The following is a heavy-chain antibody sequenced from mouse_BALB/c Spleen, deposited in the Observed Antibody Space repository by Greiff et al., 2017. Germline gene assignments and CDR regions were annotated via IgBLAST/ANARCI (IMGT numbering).Heavy chain of an antibody. J-gene: IGHJ4*01. CDR3: ARAAMDY. Sequence: VQLKESGPELMKPGASVKISCKASGYSFTSYYMHWVKQSHGKSLEWIGYIDPFNGGTSYNQKFKGKATLTVDKSSSTAYMHLSSLTSEDSAVYYCARAAMDYWGQGTSVTVSS. V-gene: IGHV1S135*01. CDR2: IDPFNGGT. CDR1: GYSFTSYY.